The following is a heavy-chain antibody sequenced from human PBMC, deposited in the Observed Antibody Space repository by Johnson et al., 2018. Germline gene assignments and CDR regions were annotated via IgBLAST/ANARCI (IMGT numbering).Heavy chain of an antibody. D-gene: IGHD3-10*01. Sequence: VQLVQSGGGLVQPGGSLGLSCAASGFTFSSYSMNWVRQDPGKGLEWVSYISRSSSTIYYADSVMGRFTISRDNAKNSLYLQKNSLRAEDTAVYYCATMPRGEEDYWGQGTLVTVSS. V-gene: IGHV3-48*01. J-gene: IGHJ4*02. CDR1: GFTFSSYS. CDR2: ISRSSSTI. CDR3: ATMPRGEEDY.